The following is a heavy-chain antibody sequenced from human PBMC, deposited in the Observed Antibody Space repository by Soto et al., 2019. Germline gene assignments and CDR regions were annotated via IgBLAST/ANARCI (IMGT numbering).Heavy chain of an antibody. J-gene: IGHJ4*02. Sequence: PGGSLRLSCATSGFTFTNYARTWVRQGPGKGLEWGSSISAGGVSTYFAYAVKGRFTISRDNSKNTLCLHMNSLRAEDTAVYYCAKMYRGYSGYIQYWGQGTLVTVSS. CDR1: GFTFTNYA. D-gene: IGHD5-12*01. CDR3: AKMYRGYSGYIQY. V-gene: IGHV3-23*01. CDR2: ISAGGVST.